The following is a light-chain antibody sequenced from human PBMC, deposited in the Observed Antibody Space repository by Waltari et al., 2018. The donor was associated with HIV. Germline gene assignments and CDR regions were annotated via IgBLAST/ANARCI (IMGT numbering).Light chain of an antibody. CDR3: QHSRA. CDR1: QTINNH. V-gene: IGKV1-39*01. Sequence: DIQMTQSPSSVSASVGDRVTITFRARQTINNHLNWYQHKPGKAPKLLIYAASSLQSGVPSRFSGSGSGTDFTLTISSLQPEDFTTYFCQHSRAFGQGTKVEIK. CDR2: AAS. J-gene: IGKJ1*01.